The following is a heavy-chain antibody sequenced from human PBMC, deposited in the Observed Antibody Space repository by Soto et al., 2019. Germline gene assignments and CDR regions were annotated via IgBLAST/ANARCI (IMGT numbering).Heavy chain of an antibody. Sequence: SETLSLTCTVSGGSISSGDYYLSWIRQPPGKGLEWIGYIYYSGSTYYNPSLKRRVTISVDTSKNQFSLKLSSVTAADTAVYYCAREGSSGWYEDYWGQGTLVTVSS. D-gene: IGHD6-19*01. CDR2: IYYSGST. V-gene: IGHV4-30-4*01. J-gene: IGHJ4*02. CDR3: AREGSSGWYEDY. CDR1: GGSISSGDYY.